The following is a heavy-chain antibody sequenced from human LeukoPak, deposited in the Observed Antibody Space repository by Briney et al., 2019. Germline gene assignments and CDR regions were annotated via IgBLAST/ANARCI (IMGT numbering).Heavy chain of an antibody. V-gene: IGHV3-23*01. CDR2: VSGSGGST. D-gene: IGHD5-12*01. Sequence: GGSLRLSCAASGFTFSAYTLNWVRQAPGKGLEWVSGVSGSGGSTYYADSVKGRFTISRDNSKNTLYLQMNSLRAEDTAVYYCAKDLDIVATITGNWGQGTLVTVSS. CDR3: AKDLDIVATITGN. J-gene: IGHJ4*02. CDR1: GFTFSAYT.